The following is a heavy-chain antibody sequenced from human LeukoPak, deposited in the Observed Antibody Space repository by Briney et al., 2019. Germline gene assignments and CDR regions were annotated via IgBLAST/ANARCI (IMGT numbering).Heavy chain of an antibody. J-gene: IGHJ3*02. CDR1: GGTFSSYA. V-gene: IGHV1-69*13. CDR2: IIPIFGTA. CDR3: ARDREAVVPAATDAFDI. D-gene: IGHD2-2*01. Sequence: ASVKVSCKASGGTFSSYAISWVRQAPGQGLEWMGGIIPIFGTANYAQKFQGRVTITADESTSTAYMELSSLRSEDTAVYYCARDREAVVPAATDAFDIWGQGTMVTVSS.